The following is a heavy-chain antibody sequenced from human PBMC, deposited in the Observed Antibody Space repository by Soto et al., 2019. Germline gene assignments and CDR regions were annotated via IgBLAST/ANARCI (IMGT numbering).Heavy chain of an antibody. CDR2: TYYRSKWYS. CDR3: ARGSYYSGWV. Sequence: SQTLSLTCAISGDSVSSTSAAWSWIRQSPSRGLEWLGRTYYRSKWYSDYAVSVKSRITINPDTSKNQFSLQLNSVTPEDTAVYYCARGSYYSGWVWGQGTLVTVSS. D-gene: IGHD6-19*01. J-gene: IGHJ4*02. CDR1: GDSVSSTSAA. V-gene: IGHV6-1*01.